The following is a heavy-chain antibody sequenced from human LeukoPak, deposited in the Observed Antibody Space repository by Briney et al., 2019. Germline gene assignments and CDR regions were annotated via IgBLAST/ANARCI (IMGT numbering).Heavy chain of an antibody. J-gene: IGHJ6*02. Sequence: PGRSLRLSCAASGFTFSSYGMHWVRQAPGKGLEWVAVIWYDGSNKYYADSVKGRFTISRDNSKSTLYLQMNSLRAEDTAVYYCAGSSVTTYPYCYYYGMDVWGQGTTVTVSS. V-gene: IGHV3-33*01. CDR2: IWYDGSNK. CDR3: AGSSVTTYPYCYYYGMDV. CDR1: GFTFSSYG. D-gene: IGHD4-17*01.